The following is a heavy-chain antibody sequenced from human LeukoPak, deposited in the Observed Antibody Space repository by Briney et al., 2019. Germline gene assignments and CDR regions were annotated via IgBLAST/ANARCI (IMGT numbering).Heavy chain of an antibody. CDR2: ISSSSSTI. CDR3: AKDGGLWVSDHWGDP. D-gene: IGHD7-27*01. V-gene: IGHV3-48*01. CDR1: EFTFSSYS. J-gene: IGHJ5*02. Sequence: GGSLRLSCAASEFTFSSYSMNWVRQAPGKGLEWVSYISSSSSTIYYADSVKGRFTISRDNAKNSLYLQMNSLRAEDTAVYYCAKDGGLWVSDHWGDPWGRGTLVTVSS.